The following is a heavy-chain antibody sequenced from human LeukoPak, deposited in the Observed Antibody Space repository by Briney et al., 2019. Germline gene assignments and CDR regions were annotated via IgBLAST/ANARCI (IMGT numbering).Heavy chain of an antibody. CDR2: ISSSGSST. Sequence: PGGSLRLSCAASGFSFSDAWMNWVRQPPGKGLEWVSGISSSGSSTYYADSVKGRFTISRDNSKNTLYLQMNSLRAEDTAIYYCAKDRGTGWYVSFDYWGQGTLVTVSS. CDR3: AKDRGTGWYVSFDY. V-gene: IGHV3-23*01. CDR1: GFSFSDAW. J-gene: IGHJ4*02. D-gene: IGHD6-19*01.